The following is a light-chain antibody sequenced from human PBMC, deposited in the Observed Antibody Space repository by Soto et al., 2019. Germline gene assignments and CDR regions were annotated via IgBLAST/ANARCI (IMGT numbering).Light chain of an antibody. CDR2: EVS. CDR1: SSDVGGYNY. Sequence: QSALTQPASVSGSPGQSITISCTGTSSDVGGYNYVSWYQQHPGKAPKVMIYEVSNRPSGVSNRFSGSKSGNTASLTISGLQAEDEGDYHCSSYSSSSTLVVFGGGTKVTVL. V-gene: IGLV2-14*01. CDR3: SSYSSSSTLVV. J-gene: IGLJ2*01.